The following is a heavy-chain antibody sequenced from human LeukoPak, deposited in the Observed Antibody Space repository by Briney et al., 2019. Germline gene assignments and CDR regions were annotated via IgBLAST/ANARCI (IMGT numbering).Heavy chain of an antibody. CDR3: ARSYTAMASFYYYYGMDV. V-gene: IGHV1-69*01. CDR2: IIPIFGTA. CDR1: GGAFSSYA. J-gene: IGHJ6*04. D-gene: IGHD5-18*01. Sequence: SVKVSCKASGGAFSSYAISWVRQAPGQGLEWTGGIIPIFGTANYAQKFQGRVTITADESTSTAYMELSSLRSEDTAVYYCARSYTAMASFYYYYGMDVWGKGTTVTVSS.